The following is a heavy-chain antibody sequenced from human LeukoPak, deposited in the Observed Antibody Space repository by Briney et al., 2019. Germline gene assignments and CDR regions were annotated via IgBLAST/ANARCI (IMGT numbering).Heavy chain of an antibody. Sequence: GGSLRLSCAGSGDSWMHWVRQVPGKGLVWVSRIKSDGSSTSCADSVKGRFTISNDNAENTLYLQMDSLRAEDTAIYYCAKEPKYSSGWAFDYWGQGTLVTVSS. V-gene: IGHV3-74*01. CDR1: GDSW. CDR2: IKSDGSST. D-gene: IGHD6-19*01. J-gene: IGHJ4*02. CDR3: AKEPKYSSGWAFDY.